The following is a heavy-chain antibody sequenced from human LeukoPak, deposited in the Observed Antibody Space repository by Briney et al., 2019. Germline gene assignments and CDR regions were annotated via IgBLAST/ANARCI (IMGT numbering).Heavy chain of an antibody. CDR2: IYSGGST. J-gene: IGHJ4*02. V-gene: IGHV3-53*01. D-gene: IGHD3-3*01. CDR1: GFTVSSNY. CDR3: ARMVPNYDYWSGLIPDYFDY. Sequence: GGSLRPSCAASGFTVSSNYMSWVRQAPGKGLEWVSVIYSGGSTYYADSVKGRFTISRDNSKNTLYLQMNSLRAEDTAVYYCARMVPNYDYWSGLIPDYFDYWGQGTLVTVSS.